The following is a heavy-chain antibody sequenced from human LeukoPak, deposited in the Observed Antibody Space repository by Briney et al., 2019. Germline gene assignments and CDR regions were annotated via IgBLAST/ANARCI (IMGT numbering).Heavy chain of an antibody. Sequence: PSEAPSVTCTLPRGSINNYYWSWVRHPPRGALELVGYIYYTGSTNYIPSLESRFTISVDTSKNQFYLNLYSVTAADTAVYYCARGGWSLDCWGQGTLVTVSS. J-gene: IGHJ4*02. CDR3: ARGGWSLDC. D-gene: IGHD6-19*01. CDR1: RGSINNYY. V-gene: IGHV4-59*01. CDR2: IYYTGST.